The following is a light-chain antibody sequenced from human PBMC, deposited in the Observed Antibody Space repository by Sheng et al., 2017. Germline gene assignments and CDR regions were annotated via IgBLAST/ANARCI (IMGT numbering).Light chain of an antibody. V-gene: IGKV1-5*03. CDR3: QHYNNFPYA. J-gene: IGKJ2*01. CDR1: QSINSW. CDR2: KTS. Sequence: DVRMTQSPSALSASIGDSVTITCRASQSINSWLAWYQQKEGAAPKLLIFKTSYLKSGVPSRFSGSGSGTEFTLTINNLQPEDLATYYCQHYNNFPYAFGPGTKLEI.